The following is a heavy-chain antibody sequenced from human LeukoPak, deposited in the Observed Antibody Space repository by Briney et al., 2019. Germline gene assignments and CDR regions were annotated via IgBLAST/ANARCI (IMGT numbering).Heavy chain of an antibody. Sequence: SETLSLTCTVSGGSISSSSYYWGWIRQPPGKGLEWIGSIYYSGSTYYNPSLKSRATISVDTSKNQFSLKLSSVTAADTAVYYCARHSLYGSGKNWFDPWGQGTLVTVSS. J-gene: IGHJ5*02. CDR3: ARHSLYGSGKNWFDP. V-gene: IGHV4-39*01. D-gene: IGHD3-10*01. CDR2: IYYSGST. CDR1: GGSISSSSYY.